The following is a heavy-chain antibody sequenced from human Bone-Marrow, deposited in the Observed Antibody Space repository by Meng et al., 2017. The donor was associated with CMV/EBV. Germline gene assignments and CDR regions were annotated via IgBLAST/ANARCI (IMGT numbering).Heavy chain of an antibody. Sequence: GGSLRLSCTASGFTFGDYAMSWVRQALGKGLEWVAVIWYDGSNKYYADSVKGRFTISRDNSKNTLYLQMNSLRAEDTAVYYCAKGSLVVVPAPIDYWGQGTLVTVSS. CDR2: IWYDGSNK. J-gene: IGHJ4*02. D-gene: IGHD2-2*01. CDR3: AKGSLVVVPAPIDY. CDR1: GFTFGDYA. V-gene: IGHV3-33*06.